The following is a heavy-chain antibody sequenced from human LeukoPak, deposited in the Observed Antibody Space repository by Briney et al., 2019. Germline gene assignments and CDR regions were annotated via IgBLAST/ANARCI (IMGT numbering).Heavy chain of an antibody. V-gene: IGHV1-2*02. CDR3: ARGVAVTDRARFVGY. D-gene: IGHD4-11*01. Sequence: GASVKVSCKASGYTFTDYYVHWVRQAPGQGLEWMGWINPKRGVTNSAQKFQGRVTMTRDTSISTIYMELRSLISDDTAAYYCARGVAVTDRARFVGYWGQGTLVTVSS. J-gene: IGHJ4*02. CDR2: INPKRGVT. CDR1: GYTFTDYY.